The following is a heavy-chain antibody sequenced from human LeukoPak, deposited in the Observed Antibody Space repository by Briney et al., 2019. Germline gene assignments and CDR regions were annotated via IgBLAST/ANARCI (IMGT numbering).Heavy chain of an antibody. J-gene: IGHJ4*02. D-gene: IGHD4-11*01. CDR1: GFSFNNYG. CDR2: ISYDGNNE. V-gene: IGHV3-30*18. Sequence: PGGSLRLSCAASGFSFNNYGMHWVRQAPGKGLEWVAVISYDGNNEYYADSVKGRFTISRDISKNTLYLQMNSLRSEDTAVYYCAKDDSNRFDYWGQGTLVIVSS. CDR3: AKDDSNRFDY.